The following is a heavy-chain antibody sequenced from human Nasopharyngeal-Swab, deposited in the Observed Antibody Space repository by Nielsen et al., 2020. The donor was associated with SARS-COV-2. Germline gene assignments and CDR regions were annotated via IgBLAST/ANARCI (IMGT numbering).Heavy chain of an antibody. CDR2: IYYSGGT. CDR3: ARGVLGWYGRPGPLDTDY. Sequence: SETLSLTCTVSGGSFTSGSFYWAWIRQPPGKGLEWIGNIYYSGGTYKNLSLKSRVTMSVDTSKNQFSLKLSSVTAADTAVYYCARGVLGWYGRPGPLDTDYWGQGTLVTVSS. J-gene: IGHJ4*02. D-gene: IGHD6-19*01. CDR1: GGSFTSGSFY. V-gene: IGHV4-39*07.